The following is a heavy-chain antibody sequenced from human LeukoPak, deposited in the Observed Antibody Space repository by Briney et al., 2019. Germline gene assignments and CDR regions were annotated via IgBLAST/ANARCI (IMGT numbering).Heavy chain of an antibody. J-gene: IGHJ5*02. Sequence: PSETLSLTCTVSGGSISSYYWSWIRQLAGKGLQWIGRMYTSGSTNYNPSLKSRVTISVDTSKNQFSLKLSSVTAADTAVYYCARDQLYCSSSSCRNLGWFDPWGQGTLVTVSS. CDR2: MYTSGST. CDR3: ARDQLYCSSSSCRNLGWFDP. D-gene: IGHD2-2*01. V-gene: IGHV4-4*07. CDR1: GGSISSYY.